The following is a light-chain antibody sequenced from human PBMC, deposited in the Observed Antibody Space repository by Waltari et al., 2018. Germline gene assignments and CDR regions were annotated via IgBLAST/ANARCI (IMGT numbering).Light chain of an antibody. CDR2: QDS. CDR3: QAWDSISDVV. J-gene: IGLJ2*01. V-gene: IGLV3-1*01. CDR1: KLEDTY. Sequence: YELTQPPSVSVSPGQTVSLTCSGGKLEDTYVCWYQQKTGQSPVLVMHQDSRRPSGVPERFSGSSSGNTATLTISGTQAMDEADYYCQAWDSISDVVFGGGTRLTVL.